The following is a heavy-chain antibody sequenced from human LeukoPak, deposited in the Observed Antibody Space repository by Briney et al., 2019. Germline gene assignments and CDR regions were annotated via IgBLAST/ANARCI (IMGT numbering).Heavy chain of an antibody. CDR1: GFTVSGDF. D-gene: IGHD3-16*01. V-gene: IGHV3-53*01. CDR2: IYSDGST. Sequence: GESLRLSCAASGFTVSGDFMSWVRQAPGKGLEWVSVIYSDGSTYYAGSVKGRFTISRDNSKNTLYLQMYGLRAEDTAVYYCARERGRGRDSPWFDYWGQGTLVTVSS. CDR3: ARERGRGRDSPWFDY. J-gene: IGHJ4*02.